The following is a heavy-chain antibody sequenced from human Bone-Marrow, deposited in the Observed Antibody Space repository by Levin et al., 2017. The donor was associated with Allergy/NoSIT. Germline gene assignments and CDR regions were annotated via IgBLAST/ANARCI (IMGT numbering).Heavy chain of an antibody. Sequence: GGSLRLSCAASGFTFSSWWMHWVRQAPGKGLVWVSRTNEDGSITDYADSAKGRFTISRDNGKNTLYLQMNSLRVEDTAVYYCSRELSGRSDYWGPGTLVTVSS. CDR3: SRELSGRSDY. CDR1: GFTFSSWW. J-gene: IGHJ4*02. V-gene: IGHV3-74*01. D-gene: IGHD3-3*01. CDR2: TNEDGSIT.